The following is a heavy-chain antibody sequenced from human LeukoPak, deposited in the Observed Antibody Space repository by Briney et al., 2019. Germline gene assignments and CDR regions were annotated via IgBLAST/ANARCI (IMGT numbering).Heavy chain of an antibody. V-gene: IGHV3-53*01. CDR2: IYSGGAT. D-gene: IGHD5-24*01. Sequence: GWSLRLSCVASGLTLNSNYMRWVRQAPRNGLEWVSAIYSGGATYYADSVKGRFTVSRDDSKNTLNLQMYRLRAEDTAMYYCVSQKWLYAFDVWGQGTMVTVSS. CDR1: GLTLNSNY. CDR3: VSQKWLYAFDV. J-gene: IGHJ3*01.